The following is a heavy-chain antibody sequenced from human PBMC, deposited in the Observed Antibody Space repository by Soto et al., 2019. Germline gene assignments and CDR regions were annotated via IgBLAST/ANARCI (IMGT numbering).Heavy chain of an antibody. D-gene: IGHD3-10*01. Sequence: NPSETLSLTCTVSGGSISTYYWSWIRQPPGGTLEWIGYIYASGATTYNPSLESRVTMSVDMPNNEFSLELTSLTAADTAVHYCARSHSFDGSIYHYYFDFWGQGTLVTVSS. CDR3: ARSHSFDGSIYHYYFDF. V-gene: IGHV4-59*01. CDR1: GGSISTYY. CDR2: IYASGAT. J-gene: IGHJ4*02.